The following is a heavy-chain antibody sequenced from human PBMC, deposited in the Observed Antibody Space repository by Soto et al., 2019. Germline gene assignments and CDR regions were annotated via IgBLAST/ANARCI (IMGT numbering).Heavy chain of an antibody. J-gene: IGHJ5*02. CDR2: IYPGDSDT. D-gene: IGHD6-19*01. Sequence: GESLKISCKGSGYSFTTYWIGWVRQMPGKGLEWMGIIYPGDSDTRYSPSFQGQVTISADKSISTAYLQWSRLKASDTAMYYCARIAVAGTRVSWFDPWGQGTLVTVSS. V-gene: IGHV5-51*01. CDR1: GYSFTTYW. CDR3: ARIAVAGTRVSWFDP.